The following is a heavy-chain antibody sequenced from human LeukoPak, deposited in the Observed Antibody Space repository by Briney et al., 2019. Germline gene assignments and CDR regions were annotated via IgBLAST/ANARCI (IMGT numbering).Heavy chain of an antibody. CDR2: IYYSGNT. Sequence: SETLSLTCTVSGGSISTYYWSWIRQPPGKGLEWIGYIYYSGNTIYNSSLKSRVTISVDKSKNQFSLKLSSVTAADTAAYYCARSYSSSGYYYYGMDLWGQGTTVTVSS. D-gene: IGHD6-6*01. CDR1: GGSISTYY. V-gene: IGHV4-59*01. CDR3: ARSYSSSGYYYYGMDL. J-gene: IGHJ6*02.